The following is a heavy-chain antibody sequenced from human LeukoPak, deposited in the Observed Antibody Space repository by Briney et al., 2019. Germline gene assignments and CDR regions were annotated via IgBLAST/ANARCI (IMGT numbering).Heavy chain of an antibody. J-gene: IGHJ4*02. V-gene: IGHV3-11*06. CDR2: ISSSSSYT. CDR3: ARLGWATAPLDY. Sequence: GGSLRLSCAASGFTLSDYYMSWIRQTPGKGLEWVSYISSSSSYTNYADSVKGRFTISRDNAKNSLYLQMNSLRAEDTAVYYCARLGWATAPLDYWGQGTLVTVSS. CDR1: GFTLSDYY. D-gene: IGHD5-12*01.